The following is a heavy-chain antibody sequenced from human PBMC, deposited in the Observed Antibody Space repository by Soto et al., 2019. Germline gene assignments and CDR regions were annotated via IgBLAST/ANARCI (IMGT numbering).Heavy chain of an antibody. Sequence: GGSLRLSCAASGFTFSSYCMHWVRQVPGKGLVWVSHINSDGSSTSFADSVKGRFTISRDNTKNTLYLQMNSLRAEDSAVYYCARVAAVAGPNWHYYYMDVWGKGTTVTVSS. V-gene: IGHV3-74*01. CDR3: ARVAAVAGPNWHYYYMDV. CDR1: GFTFSSYC. CDR2: INSDGSST. J-gene: IGHJ6*03. D-gene: IGHD6-19*01.